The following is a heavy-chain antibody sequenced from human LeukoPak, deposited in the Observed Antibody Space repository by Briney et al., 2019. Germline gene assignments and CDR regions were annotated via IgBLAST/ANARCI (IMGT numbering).Heavy chain of an antibody. CDR3: ARGGIAARTLDY. CDR2: ISSSGNT. J-gene: IGHJ4*02. Sequence: SETLSLTCTVSGASISGYFWSWIRQPPRKGLEWIGYISSSGNTNYNPSLKSRVTISVDTSKNQFSPKLSSVTAADTAVYYCARGGIAARTLDYWGQGTLVTVSS. D-gene: IGHD6-6*01. V-gene: IGHV4-59*12. CDR1: GASISGYF.